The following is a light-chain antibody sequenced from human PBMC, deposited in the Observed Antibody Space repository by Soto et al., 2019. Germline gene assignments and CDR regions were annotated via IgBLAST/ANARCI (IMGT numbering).Light chain of an antibody. V-gene: IGKV3D-15*01. CDR1: RSVSSN. Sequence: EIVMTQSPATLSVSPGERATLSCRASRSVSSNLAWYQQKPGQAPRLLIYGPSTRATGIPARFSGSGSGTEFTLTLSSLQSEDFAIYYCQQYKNWPAITFGQGTRLEFK. J-gene: IGKJ5*01. CDR2: GPS. CDR3: QQYKNWPAIT.